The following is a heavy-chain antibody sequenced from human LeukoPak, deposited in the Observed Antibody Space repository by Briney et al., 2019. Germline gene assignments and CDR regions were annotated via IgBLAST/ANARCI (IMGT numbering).Heavy chain of an antibody. CDR3: ARGVAAGYDY. Sequence: ASVKVSCKASGYTFTGYYMHWVRQATGQGLEWMGWMSPNSGDTGFAQKFQGRVTMTRNTSITTAYMELSSLRYDDTAIYYCARGVAAGYDYWGQGTLVTVSS. CDR1: GYTFTGYY. J-gene: IGHJ4*02. CDR2: MSPNSGDT. V-gene: IGHV1-8*02. D-gene: IGHD6-13*01.